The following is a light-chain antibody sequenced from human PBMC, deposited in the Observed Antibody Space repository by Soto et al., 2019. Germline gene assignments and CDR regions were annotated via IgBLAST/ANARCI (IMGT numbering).Light chain of an antibody. Sequence: SYELTQPPSVSVSPGQTATITCSGDELGNKYASWYHQRPGQSPVLVIYQDNKRPSGIPERFSGSSSGNTATLTISGTQAVDEAVYYCQAWDSSTAVVFGGGTKLTV. V-gene: IGLV3-1*01. J-gene: IGLJ2*01. CDR2: QDN. CDR3: QAWDSSTAVV. CDR1: ELGNKY.